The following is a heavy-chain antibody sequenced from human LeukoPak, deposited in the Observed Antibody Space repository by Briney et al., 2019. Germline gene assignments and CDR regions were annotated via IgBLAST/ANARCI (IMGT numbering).Heavy chain of an antibody. D-gene: IGHD6-13*01. CDR2: IYYSGST. Sequence: ASETLSLTCTVSGGSISSSSYYWGWIRQPPGKGLEWIGSIYYSGSTYYNPSLKSRVTISVDTSKNQFSLKLSSVTAADTAVYYCASPYSSRGVYYCYYGRAVGAKGTTVPVPS. CDR1: GGSISSSSYY. V-gene: IGHV4-39*07. CDR3: ASPYSSRGVYYCYYGRAV. J-gene: IGHJ6*04.